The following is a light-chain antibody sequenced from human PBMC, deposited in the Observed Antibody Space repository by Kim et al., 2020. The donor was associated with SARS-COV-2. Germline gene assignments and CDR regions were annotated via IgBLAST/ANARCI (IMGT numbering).Light chain of an antibody. CDR2: QDN. CDR1: KLGDKF. J-gene: IGLJ1*01. V-gene: IGLV3-1*01. Sequence: PGQTATITCSGDKLGDKFAGWYQQKAGQSPIMVIYQDNKRPSGIPEPFSGSNSGNTATLTISGTQAMDEADYYCQTWDSRTASYVFGTGTKVTVL. CDR3: QTWDSRTASYV.